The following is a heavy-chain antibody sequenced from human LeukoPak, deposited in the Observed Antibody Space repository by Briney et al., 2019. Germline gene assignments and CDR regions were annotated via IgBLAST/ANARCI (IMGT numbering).Heavy chain of an antibody. CDR3: VTGNYRSFYYCYMDV. D-gene: IGHD1-7*01. V-gene: IGHV3-48*03. CDR1: GLSYRRYE. CDR2: IPPSGSDV. J-gene: IGHJ6*03. Sequence: PGGSLRLSCAASGLSYRRYEVNWVRQARAKGLEWVSFIPPSGSDVYYAESVRGRFATSRDNAKDSVFLNMNSLRVEDAAVYYCVTGNYRSFYYCYMDVWGKGTTVTVS.